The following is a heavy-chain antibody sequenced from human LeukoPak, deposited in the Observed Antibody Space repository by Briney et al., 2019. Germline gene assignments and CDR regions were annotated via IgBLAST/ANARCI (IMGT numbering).Heavy chain of an antibody. V-gene: IGHV5-51*01. J-gene: IGHJ6*02. CDR3: DV. Sequence: TGESLKISCKTSGYTFTSYWIGWVRQTPRKGLECMGVIFPRASDVRYSPSFQGQVAISADKSTNTAYLQWGSLKASDSAMYGMDVWGPGTTVTVS. CDR1: GYTFTSYW. CDR2: IFPRASDV.